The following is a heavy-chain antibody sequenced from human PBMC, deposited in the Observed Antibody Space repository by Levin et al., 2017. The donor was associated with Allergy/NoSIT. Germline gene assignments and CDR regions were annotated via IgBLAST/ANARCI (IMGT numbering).Heavy chain of an antibody. D-gene: IGHD3-10*01. J-gene: IGHJ5*02. Sequence: GGSLRLSCKDSGYSFTRYWISWVRQMPGKGLEWMGKIDPSDSYTNYSPSFQGHVTISADRSINTAYLQWSSLKASDTAMYYCARHVMRRYYASGTPEPWFDPWGQGTLVTVSS. CDR2: IDPSDSYT. V-gene: IGHV5-10-1*01. CDR3: ARHVMRRYYASGTPEPWFDP. CDR1: GYSFTRYW.